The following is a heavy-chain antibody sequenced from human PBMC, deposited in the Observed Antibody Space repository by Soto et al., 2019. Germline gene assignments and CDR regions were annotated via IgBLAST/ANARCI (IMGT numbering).Heavy chain of an antibody. CDR1: GFSFSIFG. Sequence: QVHLVESGGGVVQPGTSLRLSCAASGFSFSIFGMHWVRQAPGKGLEWVAGIWYDGSNKYYADSVKGRFSIYRDNSKNTLYLQMNSLRAEDTAVYYCARDDKDEYGADRGGFGCWGQGTLVTVSS. J-gene: IGHJ4*02. D-gene: IGHD2-8*01. V-gene: IGHV3-33*01. CDR2: IWYDGSNK. CDR3: ARDDKDEYGADRGGFGC.